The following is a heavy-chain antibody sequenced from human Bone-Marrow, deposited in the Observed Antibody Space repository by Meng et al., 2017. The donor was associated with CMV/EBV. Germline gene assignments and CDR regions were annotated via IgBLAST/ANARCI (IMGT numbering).Heavy chain of an antibody. CDR1: GFTFSRYG. J-gene: IGHJ4*02. CDR2: IWYDGSNK. V-gene: IGHV3-33*01. Sequence: SGFTFSRYGMHWVRQAPGKGLEWVAVIWYDGSNKYYADSVKGRFTISRDNSKNTLYLQMNSLRAEDTAVYYCARDPSGSSTSCYDYWGQGTLVTVSS. D-gene: IGHD2-2*01. CDR3: ARDPSGSSTSCYDY.